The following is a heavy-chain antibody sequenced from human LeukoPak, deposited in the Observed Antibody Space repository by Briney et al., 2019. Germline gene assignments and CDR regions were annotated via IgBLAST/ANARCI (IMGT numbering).Heavy chain of an antibody. CDR1: GGSFSYYY. J-gene: IGHJ4*02. D-gene: IGHD6-6*01. Sequence: SETLSLTSTVYGGSFSYYYWSWIRQPPGKGLEWIGEINHSGSTNYNPSLKSRVTMLVDTSKNQFSLKLTSVTAADTAVYYCARESSSIYDYWGQGTLVTVSS. CDR2: INHSGST. V-gene: IGHV4-34*01. CDR3: ARESSSIYDY.